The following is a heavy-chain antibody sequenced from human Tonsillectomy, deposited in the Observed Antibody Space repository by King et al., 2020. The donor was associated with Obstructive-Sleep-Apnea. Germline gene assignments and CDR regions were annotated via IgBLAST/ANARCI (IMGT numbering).Heavy chain of an antibody. CDR3: SRATAMVD. D-gene: IGHD5-18*01. V-gene: IGHV3-15*01. CDR2: IKSKTDGGTK. J-gene: IGHJ4*02. CDR1: GFTFSNAW. Sequence: QLVESGGGLVKPGGSLRLSCAASGFTFSNAWMNWVRQVPGKGLEWGGRIKSKTDGGTKDYAAPVRGRFTISRDDSKKTVYLQMNSLKTEDTAVYYCSRATAMVDWGQGTQVTVSS.